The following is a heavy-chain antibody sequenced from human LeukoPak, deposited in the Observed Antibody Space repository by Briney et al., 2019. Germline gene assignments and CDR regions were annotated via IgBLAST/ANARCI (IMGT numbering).Heavy chain of an antibody. Sequence: SETLSLTCTVSGGSISSSSSYWGWIRQPPGKGLEWIGSIYYSGSTYYNPSLKSRVTISVDTSKNQFSLKLSSVTAADTAVYYCARVPRDDYVWGSYRSPNFDYWGQGTLVTVSS. CDR3: ARVPRDDYVWGSYRSPNFDY. CDR1: GGSISSSSSY. CDR2: IYYSGST. D-gene: IGHD3-16*02. V-gene: IGHV4-39*01. J-gene: IGHJ4*02.